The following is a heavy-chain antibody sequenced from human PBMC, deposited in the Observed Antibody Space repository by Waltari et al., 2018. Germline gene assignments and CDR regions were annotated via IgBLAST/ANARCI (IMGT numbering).Heavy chain of an antibody. CDR2: VDPEDGET. Sequence: EVQLVQSGAEVKKPGATVKISCKASGYTFTDYYMHWVQQAPGKGLEWMGRVDPEDGETINAGKCQGRVTITADTSTDTAYMELSSLRSEDTAVYYCATVPYSGSYYVWGQGTLVTVSS. V-gene: IGHV1-69-2*01. J-gene: IGHJ4*02. CDR3: ATVPYSGSYYV. D-gene: IGHD1-26*01. CDR1: GYTFTDYY.